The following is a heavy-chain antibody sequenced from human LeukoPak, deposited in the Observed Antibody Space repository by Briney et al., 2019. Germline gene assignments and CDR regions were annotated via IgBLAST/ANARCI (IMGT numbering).Heavy chain of an antibody. CDR2: INPNSGGT. J-gene: IGHJ4*02. CDR1: GYTFTGYY. D-gene: IGHD1-14*01. V-gene: IGHV1-2*02. Sequence: ASVKVSCKASGYTFTGYYMHWVRQAPGQGLEWMGWINPNSGGTNYAQKFQGRVTMTRDTSISTAYMELSRLRSGDTAVYYCARDKSPNLLLNLGDYWGQGTLVTVSS. CDR3: ARDKSPNLLLNLGDY.